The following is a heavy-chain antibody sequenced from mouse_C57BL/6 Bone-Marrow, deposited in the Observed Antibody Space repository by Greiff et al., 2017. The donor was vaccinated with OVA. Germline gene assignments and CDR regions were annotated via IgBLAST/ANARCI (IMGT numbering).Heavy chain of an antibody. CDR3: ARSLLYDDYYNV. V-gene: IGHV7-3*01. CDR1: GFTFTDYY. J-gene: IGHJ1*03. Sequence: DVQLVESGGGLVQPGGSLSLSCAASGFTFTDYYMSWVRQPPGKALEWLGFSRNKANGYTTEYSAFEKGRFNISRDNSQSILYLQMNALRAEDSATYYCARSLLYDDYYNVWGTGTTVTVSS. D-gene: IGHD2-3*01. CDR2: SRNKANGYTT.